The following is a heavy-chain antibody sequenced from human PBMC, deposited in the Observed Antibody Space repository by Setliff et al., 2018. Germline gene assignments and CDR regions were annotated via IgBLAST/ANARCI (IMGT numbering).Heavy chain of an antibody. CDR1: GFTFSNYW. CDR2: VNGDGSTT. V-gene: IGHV3-74*01. D-gene: IGHD3-3*01. CDR3: ARAYDFRSGYMGMDS. J-gene: IGHJ4*02. Sequence: PGGSLRLSCAASGFTFSNYWMHWVRQVPGKGLVWVGRVNGDGSTTGYADSVKGRFTISRDNAKNTLYLQMNSLRTEDAAVYYCARAYDFRSGYMGMDSWGQGTLVTVSS.